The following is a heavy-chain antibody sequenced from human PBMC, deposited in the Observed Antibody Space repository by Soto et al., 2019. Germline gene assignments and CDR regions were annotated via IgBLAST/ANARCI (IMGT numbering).Heavy chain of an antibody. CDR1: GYSFSTNW. D-gene: IGHD1-26*01. CDR2: IYPGDSDT. CDR3: ARHSGIVRDGTE. V-gene: IGHV5-51*01. J-gene: IGHJ1*01. Sequence: EVQLVQSGAEVKKPGESLKISCKGSGYSFSTNWIGWVRQMPGKGLAWMGIIYPGDSDTRYSPSFEGQVAISADKSINTAYLQWSSLTASDTAMYYCARHSGIVRDGTEWGQGTLVTVSS.